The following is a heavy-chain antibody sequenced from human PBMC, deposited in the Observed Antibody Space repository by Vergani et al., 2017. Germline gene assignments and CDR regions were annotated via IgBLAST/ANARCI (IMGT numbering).Heavy chain of an antibody. V-gene: IGHV3-49*04. CDR1: GFSFGDYA. Sequence: VQLVESGGGLVPPGRPLRLSCAASGFSFGDYAMTWVRQAPGKGLEWVAFIRNKAYGGTTEYAASVKGRFTISRDDSKRLAYLQLSGLKTEDTAVYFCSRGRGYSFGYSDYWGQGTLVTVSS. D-gene: IGHD5-18*01. J-gene: IGHJ4*02. CDR3: SRGRGYSFGYSDY. CDR2: IRNKAYGGTT.